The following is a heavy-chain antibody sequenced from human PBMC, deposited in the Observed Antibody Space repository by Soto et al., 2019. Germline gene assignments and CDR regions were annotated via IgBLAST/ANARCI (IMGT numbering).Heavy chain of an antibody. J-gene: IGHJ6*03. D-gene: IGHD3-10*01. CDR2: IYYGGST. V-gene: IGHV4-59*08. CDR1: GGSISSYY. Sequence: SETLSLTCTVSGGSISSYYWSWIRQPPGKGLEWIGYIYYGGSTNYNPSLKSRVTISVDTSKNQFSLKLSSVTAADTAVYYCARHSMVRSYTHYYYYYYMDVWGKGTTVTVSS. CDR3: ARHSMVRSYTHYYYYYYMDV.